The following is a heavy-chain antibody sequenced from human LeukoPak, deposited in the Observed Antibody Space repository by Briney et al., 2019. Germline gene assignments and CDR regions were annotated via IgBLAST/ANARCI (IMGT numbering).Heavy chain of an antibody. Sequence: GGSLRLSCAASGFTFSNYAMNWVRQAPGKGLEWVSAISNTGVNTHYADSLKGRFTISRDNPKNTLYLQMDSLRLEHTAVYYCAKDESAFVWGSYRSVIWGQGTLVTVSS. D-gene: IGHD3-16*02. CDR2: ISNTGVNT. CDR1: GFTFSNYA. CDR3: AKDESAFVWGSYRSVI. V-gene: IGHV3-23*01. J-gene: IGHJ4*02.